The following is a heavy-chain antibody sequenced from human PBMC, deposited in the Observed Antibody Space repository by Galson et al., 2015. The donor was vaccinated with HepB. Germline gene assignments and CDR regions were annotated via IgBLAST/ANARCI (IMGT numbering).Heavy chain of an antibody. Sequence: SVKVSCKASGYTFTSYAMHWVRQAPGQRLEWMGWINAGNGNTKYSQKFQGRVTITRDTSASTAYMELSSLRSEDTAVYYCARADFWSGFGTDYWGQGTLVTVSS. CDR1: GYTFTSYA. D-gene: IGHD3-3*01. J-gene: IGHJ4*02. CDR3: ARADFWSGFGTDY. V-gene: IGHV1-3*01. CDR2: INAGNGNT.